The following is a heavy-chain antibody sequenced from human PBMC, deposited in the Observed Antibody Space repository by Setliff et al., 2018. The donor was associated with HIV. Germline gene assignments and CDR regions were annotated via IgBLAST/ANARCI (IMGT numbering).Heavy chain of an antibody. CDR1: GLIFSSYE. D-gene: IGHD3-10*01. CDR2: IGGHGSII. J-gene: IGHJ6*02. CDR3: ARKFRPGHGVDV. V-gene: IGHV3-48*03. Sequence: GGSLRLSCAASGLIFSSYEMNWVRQAPGKGLEWISFIGGHGSIIHYADSVKGRFTIFRDNAKSSMYLQMNSLRAEDTAIYYCARKFRPGHGVDVWGQGTTVTVSS.